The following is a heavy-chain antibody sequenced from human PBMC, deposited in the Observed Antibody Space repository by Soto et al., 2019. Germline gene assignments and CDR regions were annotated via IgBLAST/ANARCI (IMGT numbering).Heavy chain of an antibody. CDR2: INAGNGNT. Sequence: ASVKVSCKASGYTFTSYAMHWVRQAPGQRLEWMGWINAGNGNTKYSQKFQGRVTITRDTSASTAYMELSSLRSEDTAVYYCARDLGSWSYYYYGMDVWGQGTTVTVSS. CDR3: ARDLGSWSYYYYGMDV. CDR1: GYTFTSYA. J-gene: IGHJ6*02. V-gene: IGHV1-3*01. D-gene: IGHD6-13*01.